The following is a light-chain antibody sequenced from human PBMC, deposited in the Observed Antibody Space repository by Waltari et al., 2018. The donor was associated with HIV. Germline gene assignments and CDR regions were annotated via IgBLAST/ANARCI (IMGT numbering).Light chain of an antibody. CDR1: SSNIGRSY. V-gene: IGLV1-47*01. CDR2: GSN. J-gene: IGLJ3*02. Sequence: QSVLTQPPSASGTPGQRVTISCSGSSSNIGRSYIYWYQQLPGTAPKLLIYGSNQRPSGVPDRFSGSKSGTSASLAISGLRSEDEADYYCAAWDDSLSGRVFGGGTKLNVL. CDR3: AAWDDSLSGRV.